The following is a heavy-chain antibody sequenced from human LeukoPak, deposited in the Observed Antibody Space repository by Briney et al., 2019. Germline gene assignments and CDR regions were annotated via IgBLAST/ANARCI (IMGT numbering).Heavy chain of an antibody. CDR1: GFTFSSYS. D-gene: IGHD3-22*01. V-gene: IGHV3-48*04. CDR2: ISSSSSTI. J-gene: IGHJ4*02. CDR3: ARDANYYDSSGYYPY. Sequence: GGSLSLSCAASGFTFSSYSMNWVRQAPGKGLEWVSYISSSSSTIYYADSVKGRFTISRDNAKNSLYLQMNSLRAEDTAVYYCARDANYYDSSGYYPYWGQGTLVTVSS.